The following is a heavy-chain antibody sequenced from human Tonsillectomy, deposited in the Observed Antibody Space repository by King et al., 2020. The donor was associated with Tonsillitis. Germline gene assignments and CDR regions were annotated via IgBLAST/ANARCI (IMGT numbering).Heavy chain of an antibody. J-gene: IGHJ4*02. Sequence: LTESGPGLVKPSETLSLTCTVSGGSMSAYFWSWIRQPPGKPLEWIGYIYYRGTTKYNASLKSRVTISADTSKNQFSLKLTSVTAADTAVYYCARDFGSGSYYKRPLTYWGQGTLVTVSS. V-gene: IGHV4-59*01. CDR3: ARDFGSGSYYKRPLTY. CDR1: GGSMSAYF. D-gene: IGHD3-10*01. CDR2: IYYRGTT.